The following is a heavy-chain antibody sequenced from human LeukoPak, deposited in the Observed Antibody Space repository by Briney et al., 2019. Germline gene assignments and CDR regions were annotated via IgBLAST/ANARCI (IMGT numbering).Heavy chain of an antibody. D-gene: IGHD3-10*01. V-gene: IGHV1-69*04. CDR2: IIPILGIA. Sequence: SVKVSCKASGGTFSSYAISWVRQAPGQGLEWMGRIIPILGIANYAQKFQGRVTITADKSTSTAYMELSSLRSEDTAVYYCARAPCHGSGSYGYFDYWGQGTLVTVSS. CDR3: ARAPCHGSGSYGYFDY. CDR1: GGTFSSYA. J-gene: IGHJ4*02.